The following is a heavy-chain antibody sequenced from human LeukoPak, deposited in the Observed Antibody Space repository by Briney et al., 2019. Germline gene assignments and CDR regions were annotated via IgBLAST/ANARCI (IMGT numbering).Heavy chain of an antibody. J-gene: IGHJ4*02. V-gene: IGHV3-7*03. CDR2: IHKDGRVM. D-gene: IGHD3-22*01. Sequence: GGSLRLSCAASGFSFSTYWMTWVRQAPGKGLEWVGNIHKDGRVMFYAASVKGRFTISRDNAKNSLYLDMNSLRDEDTAIYYCASSHDSSGNDWGQGTLVTVSS. CDR3: ASSHDSSGND. CDR1: GFSFSTYW.